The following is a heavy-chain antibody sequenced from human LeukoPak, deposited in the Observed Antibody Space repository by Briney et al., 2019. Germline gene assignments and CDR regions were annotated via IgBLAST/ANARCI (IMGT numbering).Heavy chain of an antibody. Sequence: PSETLSLTCAVYGGSFSGYYWSWIRQPPGKGLEWIGEINHSGSTNYNPSLKSRVTISVDTSKNQFSLKLSSVTAADTAVYYCARGQVATTVTDYFDYWGQGTLVTVSS. CDR1: GGSFSGYY. CDR2: INHSGST. D-gene: IGHD4-11*01. V-gene: IGHV4-34*01. J-gene: IGHJ4*02. CDR3: ARGQVATTVTDYFDY.